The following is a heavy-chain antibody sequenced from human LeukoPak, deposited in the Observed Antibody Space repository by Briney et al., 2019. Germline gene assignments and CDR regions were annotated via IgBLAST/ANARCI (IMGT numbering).Heavy chain of an antibody. Sequence: PSETLSLTCTISGGSISSYYWSWIRQPPGKGLEWIGYIYYSESTNYNPSLKSRVTISVDTSKNQFSLKLSSVTAEDTAVYYCARDQAAISTPLAWSFALWGRGTLVTVSS. CDR3: ARDQAAISTPLAWSFAL. CDR2: IYYSEST. CDR1: GGSISSYY. D-gene: IGHD3-9*01. V-gene: IGHV4-59*01. J-gene: IGHJ2*01.